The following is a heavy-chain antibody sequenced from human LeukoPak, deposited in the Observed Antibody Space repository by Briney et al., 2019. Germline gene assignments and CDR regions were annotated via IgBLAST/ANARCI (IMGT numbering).Heavy chain of an antibody. CDR3: ARDVVGGGNFDY. CDR2: SYYSGST. V-gene: IGHV4-59*01. J-gene: IGHJ4*02. Sequence: SETLSLTCTVSGDSISSYYWSWIWQPPGKGLEWIGCSYYSGSTNYNPSLKSRVTISVDTSKNQFSLKLSSVTAADTAVYYCARDVVGGGNFDYWGQGTLVTVSS. D-gene: IGHD1-26*01. CDR1: GDSISSYY.